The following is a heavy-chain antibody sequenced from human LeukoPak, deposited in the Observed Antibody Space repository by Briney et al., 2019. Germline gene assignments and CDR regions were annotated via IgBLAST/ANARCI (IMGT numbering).Heavy chain of an antibody. CDR1: GFTFSSYA. CDR2: ISGSGGST. V-gene: IGHV3-23*01. J-gene: IGHJ4*02. Sequence: GGSLRLSCAASGFTFSSYAMSWVRQAPGKGLEWVSAISGSGGSTYHADSVKGRFTISRDNSKNTLYLQMNSLRAEDTAVYYCAKFLPTHIVVANYYFDYWGQGTLVTVSS. CDR3: AKFLPTHIVVANYYFDY. D-gene: IGHD2-21*01.